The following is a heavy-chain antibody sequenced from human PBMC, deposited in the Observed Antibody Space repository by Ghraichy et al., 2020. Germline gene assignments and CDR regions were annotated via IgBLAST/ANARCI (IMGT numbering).Heavy chain of an antibody. D-gene: IGHD6-13*01. V-gene: IGHV4-38-2*01. Sequence: SETLSLTCDVSGYSISSGYYWGWIRQPPGKGLEWIGSIYHSGSTYYNPSLKSRVTISVDTSKNQFSLKLSSVTAADTAVYYCARGPYSSSWLYFDYWGQGTLVTVSS. J-gene: IGHJ4*02. CDR3: ARGPYSSSWLYFDY. CDR2: IYHSGST. CDR1: GYSISSGYY.